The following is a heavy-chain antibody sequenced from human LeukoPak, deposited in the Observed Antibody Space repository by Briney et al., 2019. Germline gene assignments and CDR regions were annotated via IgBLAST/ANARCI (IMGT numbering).Heavy chain of an antibody. CDR1: GFTLTGYY. V-gene: IGHV1-2*02. CDR2: IKPNSGDT. J-gene: IGHJ6*03. Sequence: ASVKVSCKASGFTLTGYYMHWVRQDPRQGLQWMGWIKPNSGDTDYAQKFQGRATMTRDTSISTVYMELSSLRSDDTAVYYCARADSVPAGDYHYWYMDVWGKGTTVTVSS. CDR3: ARADSVPAGDYHYWYMDV. D-gene: IGHD2-2*01.